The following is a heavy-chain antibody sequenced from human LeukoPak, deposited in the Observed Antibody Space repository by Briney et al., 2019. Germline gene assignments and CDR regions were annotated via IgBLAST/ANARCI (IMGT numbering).Heavy chain of an antibody. J-gene: IGHJ6*02. V-gene: IGHV6-1*01. Sequence: SQTLSLTCAISGDSVSSNSAAWNWIRQSPSRGLEWLGRTYYRSKWYNDYAVSVKSRLTINPDTSKNQFSLQLNSVTPEDTAVYYCARGVRSWSGYYHPYYYGMDVWGQGTTVTVSS. CDR3: ARGVRSWSGYYHPYYYGMDV. CDR2: TYYRSKWYN. CDR1: GDSVSSNSAA. D-gene: IGHD3-3*01.